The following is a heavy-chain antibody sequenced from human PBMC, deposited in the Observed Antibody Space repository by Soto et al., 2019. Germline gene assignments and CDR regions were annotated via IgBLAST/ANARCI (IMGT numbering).Heavy chain of an antibody. D-gene: IGHD3-22*01. CDR3: AKDSYYDSSGYCDY. J-gene: IGHJ4*02. Sequence: GGSLRLSCAASGFTFSSYAMSWVRQAPGKGLEWVSAISGSGGNTYYADSVKGRFTISRDNSKNTLYLQMNSLRAEDTAVYYCAKDSYYDSSGYCDYWGQGTLVTVSS. V-gene: IGHV3-23*01. CDR2: ISGSGGNT. CDR1: GFTFSSYA.